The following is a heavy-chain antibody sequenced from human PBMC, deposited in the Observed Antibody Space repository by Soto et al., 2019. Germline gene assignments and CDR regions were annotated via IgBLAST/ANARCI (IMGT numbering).Heavy chain of an antibody. J-gene: IGHJ6*02. D-gene: IGHD4-17*01. V-gene: IGHV3-30-3*01. Sequence: QVQLVESGGGVVQPGRSLRLSCAASGFTFSSYAMHWVRQAPGKGLEWVAVISYDGSNKYYADSVKGRFTISRDNSKNTXFLQMNSLRAEDTAVYYCARRRDYALYYYYYYGMDVWGQGTTVTVSS. CDR3: ARRRDYALYYYYYYGMDV. CDR2: ISYDGSNK. CDR1: GFTFSSYA.